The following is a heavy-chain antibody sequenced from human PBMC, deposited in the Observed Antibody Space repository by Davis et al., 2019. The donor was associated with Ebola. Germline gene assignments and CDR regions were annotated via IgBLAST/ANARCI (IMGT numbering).Heavy chain of an antibody. J-gene: IGHJ6*02. Sequence: GESLKISCKGSGYTFTGHYIHWVRQAPGQGLEWMGRINPNSGVKNYAQRFQGRVVMTRDTSITTAYMDLSRLRFDDTAIYYCARGGITMMVVPRDYYYGLDVWGQGTTVTVSS. V-gene: IGHV1-2*06. CDR1: GYTFTGHY. CDR3: ARGGITMMVVPRDYYYGLDV. CDR2: INPNSGVK. D-gene: IGHD3-22*01.